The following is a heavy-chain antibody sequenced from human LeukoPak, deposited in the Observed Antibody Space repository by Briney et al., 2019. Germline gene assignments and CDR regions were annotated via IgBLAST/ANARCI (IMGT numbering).Heavy chain of an antibody. D-gene: IGHD1-7*01. CDR3: ARVRRNYDPPYYYYYGMDV. CDR2: INPNSGGT. CDR1: GYTFTGHY. V-gene: IGHV1-2*02. J-gene: IGHJ6*02. Sequence: GASVKVSCKASGYTFTGHYMHWVRQAPGQGLEWMGWINPNSGGTNYAQKFQGRVTMTRDTSISTAYMELGRLRSDDTAVYYCARVRRNYDPPYYYYYGMDVWGQGTTVTVSS.